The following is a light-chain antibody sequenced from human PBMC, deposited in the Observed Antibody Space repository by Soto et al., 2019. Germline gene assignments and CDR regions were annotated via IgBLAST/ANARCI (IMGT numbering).Light chain of an antibody. CDR2: RNN. J-gene: IGLJ1*01. CDR1: SSNIGSNY. Sequence: QSVLTQPPSASGTPGQRVTISCSESSSNIGSNYVYWYQQLPGTAPKLLIYRNNQRPSGVPDRFSGSKSGTSASLAISGLRSEDEADYYCAAWEDSLRGRYVFGTGTKVTVL. CDR3: AAWEDSLRGRYV. V-gene: IGLV1-47*01.